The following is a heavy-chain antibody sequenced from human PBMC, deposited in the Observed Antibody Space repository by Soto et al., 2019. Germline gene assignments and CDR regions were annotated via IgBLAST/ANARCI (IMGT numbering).Heavy chain of an antibody. CDR2: INPSVGST. J-gene: IGHJ6*03. Sequence: QVQLVQSGGEVKKPGASVKVSCKASGYIFSSHLMHWVRQAPGQGLEWMGIINPSVGSTSYAQKFQDRIIMTRDTSTSKVYMEVNRLTSEDTAVYYCAGEGASSTLFGDFTEYGHMDVCGEGTTVSVSS. CDR3: AGEGASSTLFGDFTEYGHMDV. D-gene: IGHD6-19*01. V-gene: IGHV1-46*01. CDR1: GYIFSSHL.